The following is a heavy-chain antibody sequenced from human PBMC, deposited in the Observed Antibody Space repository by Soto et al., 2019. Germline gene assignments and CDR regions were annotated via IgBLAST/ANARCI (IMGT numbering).Heavy chain of an antibody. Sequence: ASVKVSSKASGYTFTSYGISWVRQAPGQGLEWMGWISAYNGNTNYAQKLQGRVTMTTDTSTSTAYMELNSLGPEDTAVYYCVGPTRDFDYWGQGTLVTVSS. CDR1: GYTFTSYG. CDR2: ISAYNGNT. CDR3: VGPTRDFDY. D-gene: IGHD6-6*01. J-gene: IGHJ4*02. V-gene: IGHV1-18*01.